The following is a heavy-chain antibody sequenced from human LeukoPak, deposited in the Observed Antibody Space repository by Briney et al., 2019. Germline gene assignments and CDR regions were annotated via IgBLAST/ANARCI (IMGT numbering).Heavy chain of an antibody. CDR3: ATNDRNSWYSDS. V-gene: IGHV1-69*13. D-gene: IGHD6-13*01. CDR2: IIPIIGSP. CDR1: GGTFSDFA. J-gene: IGHJ4*02. Sequence: SVKVSCKASGGTFSDFAISWLRQAPGQGLEWMGGIIPIIGSPNYAQKFQGRDTITADESTYTAYMELSSLRSQDTAVYYCATNDRNSWYSDSWGQGTLVTVSS.